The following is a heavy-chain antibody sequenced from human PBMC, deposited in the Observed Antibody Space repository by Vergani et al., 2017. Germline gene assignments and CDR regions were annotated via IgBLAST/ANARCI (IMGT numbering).Heavy chain of an antibody. CDR2: IYPGDSDT. V-gene: IGHV5-51*03. D-gene: IGHD3-10*01. Sequence: EVQLVQSGAEVKKPWESLKISCKGSGYSFTSYWIGWVRQMPGKGLEWMGIIYPGDSDTRYSPSFQGQVTISADKSISTAYLQWSSLKASDTAMYYCARDGGSSWFGELSRTYYYYGMDVWGQGTTVTVSS. CDR1: GYSFTSYW. J-gene: IGHJ6*02. CDR3: ARDGGSSWFGELSRTYYYYGMDV.